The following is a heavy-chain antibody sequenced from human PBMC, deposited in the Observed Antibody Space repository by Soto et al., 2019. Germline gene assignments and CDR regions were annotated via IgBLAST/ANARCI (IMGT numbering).Heavy chain of an antibody. CDR3: ARGRRLIAAAGTHNYFAY. Sequence: PSETLSLTCAVYGGSFSGYYWSWIRQPPGKGLEWIGEINHSGSTNYNPSLKSRVTISVDTSKNQFSLKLSSVTAADTAVYYCARGRRLIAAAGTHNYFAYSAQRTPVTVSS. CDR1: GGSFSGYY. CDR2: INHSGST. D-gene: IGHD6-13*01. V-gene: IGHV4-34*01. J-gene: IGHJ4*02.